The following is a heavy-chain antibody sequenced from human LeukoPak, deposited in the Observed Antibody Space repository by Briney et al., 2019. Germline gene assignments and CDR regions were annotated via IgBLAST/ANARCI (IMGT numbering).Heavy chain of an antibody. Sequence: GGSLRLSCAASGFTFSSYAMSWVRQAPGKGLEWVSAISGSGGSTYCADSVKGRFTISRDNSKNTLYLQMNSLRAEDTAVYYCAKFEDIVVVPAAIAFDIWGQGTMVTVSS. D-gene: IGHD2-2*01. V-gene: IGHV3-23*01. CDR3: AKFEDIVVVPAAIAFDI. J-gene: IGHJ3*02. CDR2: ISGSGGST. CDR1: GFTFSSYA.